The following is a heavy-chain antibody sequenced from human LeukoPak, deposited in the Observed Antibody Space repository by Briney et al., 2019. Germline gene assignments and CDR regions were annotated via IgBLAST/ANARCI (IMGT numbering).Heavy chain of an antibody. CDR2: IHYSGRT. CDR1: GGSFSGYY. D-gene: IGHD3-9*01. V-gene: IGHV4-34*01. J-gene: IGHJ4*02. Sequence: SETLSLTCAVYGGSFSGYYWSWIRQPPGRGLEWIASIHYSGRTYYNPSLKSRVTISIDTSENQFSLKLSSVTAADAAVYYCLSYGGSNNILETNIWGQGAPVTVSS. CDR3: LSYGGSNNILETNI.